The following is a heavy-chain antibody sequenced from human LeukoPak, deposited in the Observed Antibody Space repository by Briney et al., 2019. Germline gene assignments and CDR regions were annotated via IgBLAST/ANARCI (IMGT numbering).Heavy chain of an antibody. Sequence: ASVKVSCKASGYTFTSYGISWVRQAPGQGLEWMGWVSAYNGHTNYAQKLQGRVTMTTDTSTTTGYMELRSLRSDDTAVYYCARVGYYDSSGYSVYYFDYWGQGTLVTVSS. CDR3: ARVGYYDSSGYSVYYFDY. CDR1: GYTFTSYG. V-gene: IGHV1-18*01. CDR2: VSAYNGHT. D-gene: IGHD3-22*01. J-gene: IGHJ4*02.